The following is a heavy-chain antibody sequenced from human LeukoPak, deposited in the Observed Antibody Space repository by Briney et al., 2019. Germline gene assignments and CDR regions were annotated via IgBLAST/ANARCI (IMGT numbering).Heavy chain of an antibody. CDR3: TKLSSGWALFDH. D-gene: IGHD6-19*01. V-gene: IGHV3-23*01. Sequence: GGSLRLSCAASGFAFSTYTMNWVRQAPGKGLEWVSTISESSGRIVYADSVKGRFTISRDNSKSTVYLQMNSLRAEDTAVYYCTKLSSGWALFDHWGQGALVTVSS. CDR1: GFAFSTYT. CDR2: ISESSGRI. J-gene: IGHJ4*02.